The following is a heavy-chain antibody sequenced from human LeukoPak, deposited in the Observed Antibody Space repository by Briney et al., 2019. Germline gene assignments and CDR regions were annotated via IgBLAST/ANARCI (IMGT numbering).Heavy chain of an antibody. CDR2: INPSGGST. V-gene: IGHV1-46*01. J-gene: IGHJ4*02. CDR3: ARDDSSGYFYGAGGY. D-gene: IGHD3-22*01. Sequence: ASVKVSCKASGYTFTSYYMHWVRQAPGQGLEWMGIINPSGGSTNYAQKFQGRVTMTRDTSTSTVYMGLSSLRSEDTAVYYCARDDSSGYFYGAGGYWGQGTLVTVSS. CDR1: GYTFTSYY.